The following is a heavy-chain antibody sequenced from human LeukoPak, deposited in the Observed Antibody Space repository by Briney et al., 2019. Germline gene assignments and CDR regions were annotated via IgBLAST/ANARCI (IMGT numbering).Heavy chain of an antibody. CDR1: GFTFSSYG. J-gene: IGHJ4*02. CDR2: IRYDGSNK. Sequence: GGSLRLSCAASGFTFSSYGMHWVRQAPGKGLEWVAFIRYDGSNKYYADSVKGRFTISRDNSKNTLYLQMNSLRAEDTAVYYCATTEGGYYYYFDYWGQGTLVTVSS. CDR3: ATTEGGYYYYFDY. D-gene: IGHD3-22*01. V-gene: IGHV3-30*02.